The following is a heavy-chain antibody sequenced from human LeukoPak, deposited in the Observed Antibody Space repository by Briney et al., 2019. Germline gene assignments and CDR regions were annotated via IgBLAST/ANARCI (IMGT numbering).Heavy chain of an antibody. CDR1: GFTFSSYW. CDR2: IKQDGSEK. Sequence: GGSLRLSCAASGFTFSSYWVSWVRQAPGKGLEWVANIKQDGSEKYYVDSVKGRFTISRDNAKNSLYLQMNSLRAEDTAVYYCAREGVLNWFDPWGQGTLVTVSS. CDR3: AREGVLNWFDP. V-gene: IGHV3-7*01. J-gene: IGHJ5*02. D-gene: IGHD1-1*01.